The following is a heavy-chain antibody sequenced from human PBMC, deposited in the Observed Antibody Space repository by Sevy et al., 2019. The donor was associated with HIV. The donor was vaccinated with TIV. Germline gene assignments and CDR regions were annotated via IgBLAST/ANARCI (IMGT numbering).Heavy chain of an antibody. V-gene: IGHV4-30-2*01. CDR3: ARTYYYDSSGYYSVPYFDY. CDR2: IYHSGST. J-gene: IGHJ4*02. D-gene: IGHD3-22*01. Sequence: LPETLSLTCAVSGGSISSGGYSWSWIRQPPGKGLEWIGYIYHSGSTYYNPSLKSRVTISVDRSKNQFSLKLSSVTAADTAVYYCARTYYYDSSGYYSVPYFDYWGQGTLVTVSS. CDR1: GGSISSGGYS.